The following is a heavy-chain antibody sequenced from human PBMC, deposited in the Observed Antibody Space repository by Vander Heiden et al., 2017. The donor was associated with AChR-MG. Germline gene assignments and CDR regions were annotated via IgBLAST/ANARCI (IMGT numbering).Heavy chain of an antibody. Sequence: QAQPVQTRPAVKKHGSSVKLSCKASGGTFSSCAISWVRQAPGQGLEWMGGVIPIFGTANYEQKFQGRVTITADESTSTAYMELSSVRSEDTAVYYCGAAAIRYYYYGMDVWGQGTTVTVSS. CDR3: GAAAIRYYYYGMDV. V-gene: IGHV1-69*01. J-gene: IGHJ6*02. CDR1: GGTFSSCA. CDR2: VIPIFGTA. D-gene: IGHD2-2*02.